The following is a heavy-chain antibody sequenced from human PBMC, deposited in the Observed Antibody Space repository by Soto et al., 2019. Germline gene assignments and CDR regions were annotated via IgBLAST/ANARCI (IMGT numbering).Heavy chain of an antibody. CDR3: ATYPRGRGYYYGMDV. V-gene: IGHV1-69*13. CDR1: GGTFSSYA. Sequence: SVKVSCKASGGTFSSYAISWVRQAPGQGLEWMGGIIPIFGTANYAQKFQGRVTITADESTSTAYMELSSLRSEDTAVYYCATYPRGRGYYYGMDVWGQGPTVTVSS. CDR2: IIPIFGTA. D-gene: IGHD1-26*01. J-gene: IGHJ6*02.